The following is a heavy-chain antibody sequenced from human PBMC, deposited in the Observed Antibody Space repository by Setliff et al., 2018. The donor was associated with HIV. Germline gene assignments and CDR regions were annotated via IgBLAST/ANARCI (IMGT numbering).Heavy chain of an antibody. J-gene: IGHJ4*02. Sequence: SVKVSCKASGGTFNSYGISWVRQAPGQRPEYMGGIIPIFDTRRSAQKFQGRVTFTADESTCTAYMELRSLRSEDTAMYYCARVPTTNYYGSGSFYNSYFDSWGQGTLVTVSS. CDR3: ARVPTTNYYGSGSFYNSYFDS. V-gene: IGHV1-69*13. D-gene: IGHD3-10*01. CDR1: GGTFNSYG. CDR2: IIPIFDTR.